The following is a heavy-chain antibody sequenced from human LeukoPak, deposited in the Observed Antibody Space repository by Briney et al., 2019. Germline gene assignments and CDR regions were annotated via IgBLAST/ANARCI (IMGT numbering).Heavy chain of an antibody. J-gene: IGHJ4*02. D-gene: IGHD6-13*01. Sequence: PSQTLSLTCAVSGGSISSGDYSWSWIRQPPGNGLEWIGYIYHTGNTNYNPSLKSRVTISVARSKNQFSLRLSSVTAADTAVYYCARARESMATAGSYFDYWGQGTPVTVSS. CDR2: IYHTGNT. CDR3: ARARESMATAGSYFDY. CDR1: GGSISSGDYS. V-gene: IGHV4-30-2*01.